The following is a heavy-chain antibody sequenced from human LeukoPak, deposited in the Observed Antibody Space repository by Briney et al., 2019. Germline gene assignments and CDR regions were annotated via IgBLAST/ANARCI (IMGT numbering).Heavy chain of an antibody. D-gene: IGHD3-10*01. Sequence: PGGSLRLSCAASGFTFSSYAMSWVRQAPGKGLEWVSAISGSGGSTYYADSVKGRFTISRDNSKNTLYLQMNSLRAEDTAVYYCARDSYGSGSWNYWGQGTLVTVSS. CDR1: GFTFSSYA. J-gene: IGHJ4*02. CDR3: ARDSYGSGSWNY. CDR2: ISGSGGST. V-gene: IGHV3-23*01.